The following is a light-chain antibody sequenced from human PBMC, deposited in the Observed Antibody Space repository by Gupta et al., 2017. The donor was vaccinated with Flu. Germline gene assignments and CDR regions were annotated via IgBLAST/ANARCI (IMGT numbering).Light chain of an antibody. CDR3: KQCKSELYA. CDR1: QSLVHSDRSTY. Sequence: ATLLQPSSIASRTSQSLVHSDRSTYLHWFQQRPGQSPRRLIYKGSNRDSGVPDRFSGSGSGTDFTLKISRVEADDVGVYYCKQCKSELYAFGQGTKMEI. J-gene: IGKJ2*01. CDR2: KGS. V-gene: IGKV2-30*02.